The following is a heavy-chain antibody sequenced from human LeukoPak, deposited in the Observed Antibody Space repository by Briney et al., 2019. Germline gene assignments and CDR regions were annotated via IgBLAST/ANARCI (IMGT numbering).Heavy chain of an antibody. Sequence: PGGSLRLSCAASGFTFSSYSMNWVRQAPGKGLEWVSYISSSSSTIYYADSVKGRFTISRDNAKNSLYLQMNSLRAEDTAVYYCSRDSHSGSSSADYWGQGTLVTVPS. D-gene: IGHD1-26*01. CDR3: SRDSHSGSSSADY. V-gene: IGHV3-48*01. CDR1: GFTFSSYS. CDR2: ISSSSSTI. J-gene: IGHJ4*02.